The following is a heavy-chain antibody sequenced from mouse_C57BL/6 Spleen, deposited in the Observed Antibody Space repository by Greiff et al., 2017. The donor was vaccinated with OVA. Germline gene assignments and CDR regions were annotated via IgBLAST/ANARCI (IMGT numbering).Heavy chain of an antibody. D-gene: IGHD2-1*01. CDR2: IWSGGGT. CDR1: GFSLTSYG. V-gene: IGHV2-2*01. Sequence: QVQLQQSGPGLVQPSQSLSITCTVSGFSLTSYGVHWVRQSPGKGLEWLGVIWSGGGTDYNAAFISRLSISKDNSKSQVFFKMNSLQADDTAIYYCARDALYYGNYFYAMDYWGQGTSVTVSS. J-gene: IGHJ4*01. CDR3: ARDALYYGNYFYAMDY.